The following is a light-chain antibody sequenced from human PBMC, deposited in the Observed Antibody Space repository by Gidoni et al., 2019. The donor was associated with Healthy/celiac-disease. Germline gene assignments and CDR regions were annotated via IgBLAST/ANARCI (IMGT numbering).Light chain of an antibody. CDR1: QSVSSSY. Sequence: EIVLTQSPGTLSLSPGERATLACRASQSVSSSYLAWYQQKPGQAPRLLIYGASSRATGIPDRFSGSGSGTDFTLTISRLEPEDFAVYYCQQYGSFPTTFXGXTKVEIK. J-gene: IGKJ4*01. CDR3: QQYGSFPTT. V-gene: IGKV3-20*01. CDR2: GAS.